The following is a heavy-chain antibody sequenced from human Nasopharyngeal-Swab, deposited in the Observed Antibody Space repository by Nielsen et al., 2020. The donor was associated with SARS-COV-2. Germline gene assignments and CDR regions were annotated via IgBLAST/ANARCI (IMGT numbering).Heavy chain of an antibody. CDR1: GFTFSSHW. Sequence: GEPLKISCAASGFTFSSHWMHWVRQVPGKGPVWVSRINSDGTSITYADSVKGRFTIYRVNAKNTLYLQMTSLSAEDTAVYYCSRGGAWNDYWGQGTLVTVSS. CDR3: SRGGAWNDY. D-gene: IGHD1-1*01. V-gene: IGHV3-74*03. J-gene: IGHJ4*02. CDR2: INSDGTSI.